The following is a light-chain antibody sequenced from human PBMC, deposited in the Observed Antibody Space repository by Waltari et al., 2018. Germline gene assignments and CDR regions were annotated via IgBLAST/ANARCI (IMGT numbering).Light chain of an antibody. Sequence: SYELTQPPSVSVSAGQTSDIMCSGDALGIKYVNWYQQRPGQSPVLFIYQDDKRPSGVPERFSGSNFGKTATLTISGTQTMDEGDYYCQAWDSGTVVFGGGTKLAVL. J-gene: IGLJ2*01. CDR3: QAWDSGTVV. CDR1: ALGIKY. V-gene: IGLV3-1*01. CDR2: QDD.